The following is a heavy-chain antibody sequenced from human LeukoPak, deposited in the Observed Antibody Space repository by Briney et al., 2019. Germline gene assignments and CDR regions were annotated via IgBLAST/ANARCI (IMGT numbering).Heavy chain of an antibody. CDR2: IYYSGST. CDR3: AKTLVGATFGY. Sequence: PSETLSLTCTVSGGSITSDHWNWIRQPPGKGLEWIGCIYYSGSTYYNPSLKSRVTISVDMSKNQFSLRLTSVTAADTAVYYCAKTLVGATFGYWGQGTLVTVSS. CDR1: GGSITSDH. V-gene: IGHV4-59*01. D-gene: IGHD1-26*01. J-gene: IGHJ4*02.